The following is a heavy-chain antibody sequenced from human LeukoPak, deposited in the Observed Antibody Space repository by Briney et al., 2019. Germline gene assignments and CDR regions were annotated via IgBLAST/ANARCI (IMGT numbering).Heavy chain of an antibody. J-gene: IGHJ3*02. V-gene: IGHV3-21*01. CDR1: GFTFSSYS. Sequence: GGSLRLSCAASGFTFSSYSMNWVRQAPGKGLEWVSSISSSSSYIYYADSVKGRFTISRDNAKNSLYLQMNSLRAEDTAVYYCARETRTYSGSYSAFDIWGQGTMVTVSS. CDR3: ARETRTYSGSYSAFDI. CDR2: ISSSSSYI. D-gene: IGHD1-26*01.